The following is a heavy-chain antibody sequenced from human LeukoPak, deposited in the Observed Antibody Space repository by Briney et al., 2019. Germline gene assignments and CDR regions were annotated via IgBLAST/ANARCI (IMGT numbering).Heavy chain of an antibody. V-gene: IGHV3-15*01. D-gene: IGHD2-2*01. CDR2: IKSKTDGGTT. CDR1: GFTFSNAW. CDR3: AKDLVVVVPAATDDAFDI. J-gene: IGHJ3*02. Sequence: GGSLRLSCAASGFTFSNAWMSWVRQAPGKGLEWVGRIKSKTDGGTTDYAAPVKGRFTISRDNSKNTLYLQMNSLRAEDTAVYYCAKDLVVVVPAATDDAFDIWGQGTMVTVSS.